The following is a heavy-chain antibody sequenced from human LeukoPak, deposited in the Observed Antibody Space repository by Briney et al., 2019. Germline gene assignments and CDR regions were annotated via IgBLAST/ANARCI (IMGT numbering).Heavy chain of an antibody. V-gene: IGHV4-34*01. CDR2: INHSGST. CDR3: ARVWWYFDY. CDR1: GGSFSGYY. Sequence: SETLSLTCAVYGGSFSGYYWSWIRQPPGKGLEWIGEINHSGSTNYNPSLKSRVTISVDTFKNQFSLKLSSVTAADTAVYYCARVWWYFDYWGQGTLVTVSS. D-gene: IGHD2-15*01. J-gene: IGHJ4*02.